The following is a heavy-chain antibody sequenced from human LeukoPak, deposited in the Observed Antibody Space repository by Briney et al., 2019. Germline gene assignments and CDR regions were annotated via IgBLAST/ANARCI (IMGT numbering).Heavy chain of an antibody. CDR2: ISYDGDYK. CDR3: AKGYLDFWSGYMDV. D-gene: IGHD3-3*01. J-gene: IGHJ4*02. V-gene: IGHV3-30*18. CDR1: GLSFRNHG. Sequence: GGSLRLSCAASGLSFRNHGMHWVRQAPGKGLEWVGLISYDGDYKYYADSVRGRFSISRDNSKNTLYLHMDSLRPEDTALYYCAKGYLDFWSGYMDVWGPGTLVTVSS.